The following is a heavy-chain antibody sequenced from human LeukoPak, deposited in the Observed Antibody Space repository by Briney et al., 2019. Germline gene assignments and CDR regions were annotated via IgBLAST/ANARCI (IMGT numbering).Heavy chain of an antibody. CDR3: ARDPVSVTASTNY. V-gene: IGHV1-69*04. Sequence: ASVKVSCKASGGTFSSYAISWVRQAPGQGLEWMGRIIPILGIANYAQKFQGRVTITADKSTSTAYMELSSLRSEDTAVYYCARDPVSVTASTNYWGQGTPVTVSS. D-gene: IGHD4-11*01. J-gene: IGHJ4*02. CDR1: GGTFSSYA. CDR2: IIPILGIA.